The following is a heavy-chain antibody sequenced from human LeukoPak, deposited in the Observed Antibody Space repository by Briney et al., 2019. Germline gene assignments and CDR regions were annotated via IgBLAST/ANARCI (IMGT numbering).Heavy chain of an antibody. CDR3: ATASNYDILTGSYYFDY. J-gene: IGHJ4*02. CDR2: IIPILGIA. D-gene: IGHD3-9*01. V-gene: IGHV1-69*04. CDR1: GGTFSSYA. Sequence: SVKVSCKASGGTFSSYAISWVRQAPGQGLEWMGRIIPILGIANYAQKFQGRVTMTEDTSTDTAYMELSSLRSEDTAVYYCATASNYDILTGSYYFDYWGQGTLVTVSS.